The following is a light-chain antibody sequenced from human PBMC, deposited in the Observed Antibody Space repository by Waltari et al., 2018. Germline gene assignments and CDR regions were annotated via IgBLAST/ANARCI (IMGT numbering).Light chain of an antibody. V-gene: IGLV2-23*02. CDR2: AVT. Sequence: QSALTQPASVSGSPGQSITISCAGTSSDVGGYDLVSWYQHHPDKAPKLLIYAVTKRPSGVSNRFSGSKSGNTASLTISGLQAEDEAIYYCCSYLERTVFGGGTKLTVL. CDR1: SSDVGGYDL. J-gene: IGLJ2*01. CDR3: CSYLERTV.